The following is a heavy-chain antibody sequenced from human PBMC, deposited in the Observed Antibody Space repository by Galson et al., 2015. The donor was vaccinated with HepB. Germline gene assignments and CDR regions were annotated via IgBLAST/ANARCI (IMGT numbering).Heavy chain of an antibody. CDR3: ASRDCSSTSCYGENWFDP. Sequence: SLRLSCAASGFTFSSYSMNWVRQAPGKGLEWVSSISSSSSYIYYADSVKGRFTISRDNAKNSLYLQMNSLRAEDTAVYYCASRDCSSTSCYGENWFDPWGQGTLVTVSS. CDR1: GFTFSSYS. V-gene: IGHV3-21*01. J-gene: IGHJ5*02. CDR2: ISSSSSYI. D-gene: IGHD2-2*01.